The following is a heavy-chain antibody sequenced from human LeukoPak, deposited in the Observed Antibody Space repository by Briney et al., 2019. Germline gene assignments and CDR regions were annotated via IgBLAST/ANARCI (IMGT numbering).Heavy chain of an antibody. CDR3: AKSYCSGGSCFSDY. D-gene: IGHD2-15*01. J-gene: IGHJ4*02. V-gene: IGHV3-66*02. CDR2: IYSGGST. CDR1: GFTVSSNY. Sequence: GGSLRLSCAASGFTVSSNYMSWVRQAPGKGLEWVSVIYSGGSTYYADSVKGQFTISRDNSKNTLYLQMNSLRAEDTAVYYCAKSYCSGGSCFSDYWGQGTLVTVSS.